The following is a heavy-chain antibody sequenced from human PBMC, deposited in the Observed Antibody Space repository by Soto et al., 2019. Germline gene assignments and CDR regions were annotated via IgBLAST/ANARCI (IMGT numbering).Heavy chain of an antibody. D-gene: IGHD5-12*01. J-gene: IGHJ4*02. CDR1: GDSITDYY. CDR2: IHHTGTA. Sequence: SETLSLTCTVSGDSITDYYWSLIRESPGKGLEWIAYIHHTGTANYNPSLKSRVTISVDTSKSQFSLRLSSVTAADTAVYFCARYSVATIRFFDYWGQGTLVTVSS. V-gene: IGHV4-59*01. CDR3: ARYSVATIRFFDY.